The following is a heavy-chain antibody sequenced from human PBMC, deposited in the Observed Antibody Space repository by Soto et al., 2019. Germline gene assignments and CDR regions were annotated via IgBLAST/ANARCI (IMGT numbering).Heavy chain of an antibody. Sequence: PSETLSLTCAVYGGSFSGYYWSWIRQPPGKGLEWIGEINHSGSTNYNPSLKSRVTISVDTSKNQFSLKLSSVTAADTAVYYCARGSGCLRGSTSCNSYYYYMDVWGKGTTVTVSS. V-gene: IGHV4-34*01. CDR2: INHSGST. J-gene: IGHJ6*03. CDR1: GGSFSGYY. D-gene: IGHD2-2*01. CDR3: ARGSGCLRGSTSCNSYYYYMDV.